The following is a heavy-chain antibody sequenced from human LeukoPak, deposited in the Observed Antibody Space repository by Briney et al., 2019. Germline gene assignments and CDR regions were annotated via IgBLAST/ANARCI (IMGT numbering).Heavy chain of an antibody. D-gene: IGHD3-3*01. J-gene: IGHJ4*02. CDR1: GGSFSGYY. CDR2: INHSGST. Sequence: SETLSLTCAVYGGSFSGYYWSWIRQPPGKGLEWIGEINHSGSTNYNPSLKSRVTISVDTSKNQFSLKLSSVTAADTAVYYCARGGSITIFGVVIQYCFDYWGQGTLVTVSS. V-gene: IGHV4-34*01. CDR3: ARGGSITIFGVVIQYCFDY.